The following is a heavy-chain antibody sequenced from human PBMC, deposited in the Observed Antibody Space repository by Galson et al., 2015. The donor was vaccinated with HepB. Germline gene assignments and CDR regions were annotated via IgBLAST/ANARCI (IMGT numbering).Heavy chain of an antibody. D-gene: IGHD6-6*01. CDR1: GYSFTDYW. J-gene: IGHJ4*02. Sequence: QSGAEVKKPGESLKISCKGSGYSFTDYWIGWVRQMPGKGLEWMGIIYPSDSDTRYSPSFQGQVTMSADKSISTAYLQWSSLKASDPAMYYCARGYSSSPPGFDYWGQGTLVTVSS. V-gene: IGHV5-51*01. CDR3: ARGYSSSPPGFDY. CDR2: IYPSDSDT.